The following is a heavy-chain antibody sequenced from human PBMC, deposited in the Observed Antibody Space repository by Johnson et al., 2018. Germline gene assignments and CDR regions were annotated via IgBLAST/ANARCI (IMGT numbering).Heavy chain of an antibody. CDR1: GFTFRSYS. CDR2: IDDSSTTM. J-gene: IGHJ6*02. V-gene: IGHV3-48*02. CDR3: SCGIMITFGDQRYYYSGMDV. D-gene: IGHD3-16*01. Sequence: VQLVESGGGSVQPGGSLRLSCSASGFTFRSYSMNWVRQAPGKGLEWISYIDDSSTTMYHADSVKGRFTISRDNARYSLYMQMNSLRDEDTAVYYCSCGIMITFGDQRYYYSGMDVWGQGTTVTVSS.